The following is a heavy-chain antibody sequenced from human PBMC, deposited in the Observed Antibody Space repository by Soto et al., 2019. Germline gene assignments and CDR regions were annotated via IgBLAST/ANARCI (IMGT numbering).Heavy chain of an antibody. D-gene: IGHD2-2*01. Sequence: PGGSLRLSCAASGFTFSSYSMNWVRQAPGKGLEWVSSISSSSSYIYYADSVKGRFTISRDNAKNSLYLQMNSLRAEDTAVYYCARGRYCSSTSCGMDVWGQGTTVTVSS. CDR2: ISSSSSYI. CDR3: ARGRYCSSTSCGMDV. CDR1: GFTFSSYS. J-gene: IGHJ6*02. V-gene: IGHV3-21*01.